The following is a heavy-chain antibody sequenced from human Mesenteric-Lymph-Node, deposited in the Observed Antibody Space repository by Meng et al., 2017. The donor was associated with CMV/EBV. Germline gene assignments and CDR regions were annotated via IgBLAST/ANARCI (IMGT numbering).Heavy chain of an antibody. CDR3: AREGNQLLGYYYYGMDV. V-gene: IGHV4-61*01. J-gene: IGHJ6*02. CDR2: IYYSGST. CDR1: GGSVSSGSYY. Sequence: SETLSLTCTVSGGSVSSGSYYWSWIRQPPGKGLEWIGYIYYSGSTNYNPSLKSRVTISVDTSKNQFSLKLSPVPAADTAVYYCAREGNQLLGYYYYGMDVWGQGTTVTVSS. D-gene: IGHD2-2*01.